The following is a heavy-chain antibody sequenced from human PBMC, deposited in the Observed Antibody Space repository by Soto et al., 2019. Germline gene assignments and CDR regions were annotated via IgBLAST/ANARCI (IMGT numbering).Heavy chain of an antibody. J-gene: IGHJ3*01. Sequence: QVQLQQWGAGLLKPSETLSLTCAVSGGSFNDYYWSWIRQPPGKGLEWIGEIKHSGLTNYNSSLKSRIPRSVDTTKNHFSLKLSSVTAADTAVYYCAGVYSTTWSPDAFDVWGQGTVVTVSS. D-gene: IGHD2-2*01. V-gene: IGHV4-34*01. CDR2: IKHSGLT. CDR1: GGSFNDYY. CDR3: AGVYSTTWSPDAFDV.